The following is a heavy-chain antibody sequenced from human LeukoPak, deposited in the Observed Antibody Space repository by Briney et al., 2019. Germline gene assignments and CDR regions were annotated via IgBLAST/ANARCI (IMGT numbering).Heavy chain of an antibody. CDR2: INHRGST. Sequence: SETLSLTCAVYGGSFSGYYWSWIRQPPGKGLEWIGEINHRGSTNYNPSLKSRVTISVDTSKSQFSLKLNSVTAADTAVYYCARELEGATTPDYWGQGTLVTVSS. D-gene: IGHD1-26*01. CDR1: GGSFSGYY. J-gene: IGHJ4*02. CDR3: ARELEGATTPDY. V-gene: IGHV4-34*01.